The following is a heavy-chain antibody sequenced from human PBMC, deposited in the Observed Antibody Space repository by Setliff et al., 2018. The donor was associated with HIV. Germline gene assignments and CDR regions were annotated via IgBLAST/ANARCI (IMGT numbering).Heavy chain of an antibody. CDR1: GYTFTNYD. CDR2: MNPNSGDT. D-gene: IGHD6-13*01. CDR3: ARVSSTWYVRQFYFDN. V-gene: IGHV1-8*02. Sequence: ASVKVSCKTSGYTFTNYDINWARQATGQGLEWMGWMNPNSGDTGHAQKFQGRLTMTRNTSISTAYMELINLTSEDTAVYYCARVSSTWYVRQFYFDNWGQGTLVTVSS. J-gene: IGHJ4*02.